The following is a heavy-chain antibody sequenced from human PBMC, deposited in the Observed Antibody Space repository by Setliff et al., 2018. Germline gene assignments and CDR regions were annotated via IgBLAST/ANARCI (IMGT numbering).Heavy chain of an antibody. J-gene: IGHJ4*02. D-gene: IGHD2-2*01. V-gene: IGHV5-51*01. Sequence: PGESLKISCKVSGDSLSSYWIAWVRQMPGKGLEWMGIIYPGDSDTKYSPSFQGQVTISADKSISTAYLQWSSLKASDTAMYYCARGSSDWDVDYWGQGTLVTVSS. CDR2: IYPGDSDT. CDR1: GDSLSSYW. CDR3: ARGSSDWDVDY.